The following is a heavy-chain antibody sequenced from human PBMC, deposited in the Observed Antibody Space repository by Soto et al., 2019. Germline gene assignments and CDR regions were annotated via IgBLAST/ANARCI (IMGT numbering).Heavy chain of an antibody. Sequence: SETLSLTCAVYGGSFSGYYWSWIRQPPGKGLEWIGEINHSGSTNYNPSLKSRVTISVDTSKNQFSLKLSSVTAADTAVYYCARSMPVTLRGNYFDYWGQGTLVTVS. CDR1: GGSFSGYY. D-gene: IGHD4-4*01. J-gene: IGHJ4*02. CDR2: INHSGST. V-gene: IGHV4-34*01. CDR3: ARSMPVTLRGNYFDY.